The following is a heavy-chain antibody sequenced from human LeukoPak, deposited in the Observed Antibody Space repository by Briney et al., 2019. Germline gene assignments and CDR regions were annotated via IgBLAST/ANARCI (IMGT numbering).Heavy chain of an antibody. Sequence: GGSLRLSCAASGFTFTNYWMSWVRQVPGKGLEWVANIREDGSEKKYVDSVKGRFTISRDNAKKPLYLQMNSLRDEDTAVYYCARDEVGGPLLLWGQGTLVTVSS. CDR1: GFTFTNYW. CDR3: ARDEVGGPLLL. D-gene: IGHD2-15*01. J-gene: IGHJ4*02. V-gene: IGHV3-7*01. CDR2: IREDGSEK.